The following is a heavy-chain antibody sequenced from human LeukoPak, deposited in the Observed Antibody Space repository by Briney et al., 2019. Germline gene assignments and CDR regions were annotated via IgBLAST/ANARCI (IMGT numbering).Heavy chain of an antibody. D-gene: IGHD6-6*01. V-gene: IGHV4-38-2*01. CDR2: MYNSVSI. CDR1: VYSIRNGDY. Sequence: PSETLSLTCVVPVYSIRNGDYWGWIPQSPGKGLEWIASMYNSVSIHYNPSLKSRVTILVDTYKNEFSLKMRSVTAADTAVYYCARNSSSGFFDYWGQGTLATVSS. CDR3: ARNSSSGFFDY. J-gene: IGHJ4*02.